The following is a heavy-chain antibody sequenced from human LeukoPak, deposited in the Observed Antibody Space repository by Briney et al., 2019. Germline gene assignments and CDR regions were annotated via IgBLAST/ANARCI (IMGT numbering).Heavy chain of an antibody. CDR2: ISWNRGSI. V-gene: IGHV3-9*01. J-gene: IGHJ4*02. Sequence: GGSLRLSCAASGFTFDDYAMHWVRQAPGKGLEWVSGISWNRGSIGYADSVKGRFTISRDNAKNSLYLQMNSLRAEDTALYYCAKALIAVAGLIDYWGQGTLVTVSS. D-gene: IGHD6-19*01. CDR3: AKALIAVAGLIDY. CDR1: GFTFDDYA.